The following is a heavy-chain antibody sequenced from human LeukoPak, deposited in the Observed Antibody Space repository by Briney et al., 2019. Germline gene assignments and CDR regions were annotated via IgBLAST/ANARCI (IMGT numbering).Heavy chain of an antibody. CDR3: ARDWNYYGIFDY. CDR2: ISYDGSDK. D-gene: IGHD3-10*01. V-gene: IGHV3-30*04. CDR1: GFTFSSYA. J-gene: IGHJ4*02. Sequence: GGSLRLSCAASGFTFSSYAMHWVRQAPGKGLEWVAVISYDGSDKYYAGSVKGRFTISRDNSKNTLYLQVNSLRAEDTAVYYCARDWNYYGIFDYWGQGTLVTVSS.